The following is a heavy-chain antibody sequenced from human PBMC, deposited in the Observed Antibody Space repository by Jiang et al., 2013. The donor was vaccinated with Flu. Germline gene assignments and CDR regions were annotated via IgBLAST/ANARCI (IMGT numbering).Heavy chain of an antibody. J-gene: IGHJ4*02. D-gene: IGHD1-26*01. CDR1: GGTFSSYA. V-gene: IGHV1-69*01. Sequence: VQLVESGAEVKKPGSSVKVSCKASGGTFSSYAISWVRQAPGQGLEWMGGIIPIFGTANYAQKFQGRVTITADESTSTAYMELSSLRSEDTAVYYCASPEVGSYYWAFDYWGQGTLVTVSS. CDR2: IIPIFGTA. CDR3: ASPEVGSYYWAFDY.